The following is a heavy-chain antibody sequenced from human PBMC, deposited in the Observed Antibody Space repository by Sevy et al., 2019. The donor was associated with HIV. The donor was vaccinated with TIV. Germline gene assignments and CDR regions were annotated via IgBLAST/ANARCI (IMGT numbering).Heavy chain of an antibody. CDR1: GYTFTSDY. CDR2: INPSGGST. J-gene: IGHJ1*01. CDR3: ARNAVGSSGWFEDFQH. Sequence: ASVKVSCKASGYTFTSDYMHWVRQAPGQGLEWMGIINPSGGSTSYAQKFQGRVTMTRDTSTSTVYMELSSLRSEDTAVYYCARNAVGSSGWFEDFQHWGQGTLVTVSS. D-gene: IGHD6-19*01. V-gene: IGHV1-46*01.